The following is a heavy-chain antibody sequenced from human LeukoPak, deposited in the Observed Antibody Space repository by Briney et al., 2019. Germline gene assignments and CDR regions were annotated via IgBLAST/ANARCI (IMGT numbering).Heavy chain of an antibody. V-gene: IGHV1-46*01. CDR3: ARDLTEVGDY. CDR1: GYTFTIYY. J-gene: IGHJ4*02. D-gene: IGHD1-26*01. CDR2: INPSGGGT. Sequence: ASVKVSCKASGYTFTIYYMHWVRQAPGQGLEWMRIINPSGGGTSYAQKFQGRVTMTRDTSTSTVYMELSSLRSEDTAVYYCARDLTEVGDYWGQGTLVTVSS.